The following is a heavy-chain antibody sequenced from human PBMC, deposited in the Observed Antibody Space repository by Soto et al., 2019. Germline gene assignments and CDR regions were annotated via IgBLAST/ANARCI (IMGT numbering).Heavy chain of an antibody. J-gene: IGHJ5*02. CDR2: IIPNFGTT. CDR1: GGSFSNFV. D-gene: IGHD3-16*01. V-gene: IGHV1-69*01. Sequence: QVQLVQSGAEVKKPGSSVKVSCKASGGSFSNFVISWVRQAPGQGLEWMGGIIPNFGTTNYAQKFQGKVTITADETTRTAYLELSGLTSEDTSVYYCATDVGGEATMRSWGQGTLVTVSS. CDR3: ATDVGGEATMRS.